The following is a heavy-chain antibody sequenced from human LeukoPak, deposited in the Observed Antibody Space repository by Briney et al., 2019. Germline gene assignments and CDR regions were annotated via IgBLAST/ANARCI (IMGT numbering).Heavy chain of an antibody. Sequence: GGSLRLSCAASGFTFSSYEMNWVRQAPGKGLEWVSYTSSSGSTIYYADSVKGRFTISRDNAKNSLYLQMNSLRAEDTAVYYCAREIRGFFDYWGQGTLVTVSS. D-gene: IGHD3-10*01. V-gene: IGHV3-48*03. J-gene: IGHJ4*02. CDR3: AREIRGFFDY. CDR2: TSSSGSTI. CDR1: GFTFSSYE.